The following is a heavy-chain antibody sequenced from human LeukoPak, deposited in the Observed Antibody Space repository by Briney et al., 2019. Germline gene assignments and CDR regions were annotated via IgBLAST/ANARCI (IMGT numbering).Heavy chain of an antibody. V-gene: IGHV4-30-4*08. D-gene: IGHD2-15*01. CDR1: GGSISSGDYY. Sequence: SQTLSLTCTVSGGSISSGDYYWSWIRQPPGKGLEWIGYIYYSGSTYYNPSLKSRVTISVDTSKNQFSLKLSSVTAADTAVYYCARNIVVVVAATPGRLKRRPDAFDIWGQGTMVTVSS. CDR2: IYYSGST. CDR3: ARNIVVVVAATPGRLKRRPDAFDI. J-gene: IGHJ3*02.